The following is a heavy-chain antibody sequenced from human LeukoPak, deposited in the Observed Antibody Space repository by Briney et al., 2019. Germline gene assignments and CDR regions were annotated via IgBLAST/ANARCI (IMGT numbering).Heavy chain of an antibody. D-gene: IGHD1-26*01. CDR2: ISGSGGST. CDR3: ANPRGSFDY. CDR1: GFTFGSYA. Sequence: GGSLRLSCAASGFTFGSYAMSWVRQAPGKGLEWVSAISGSGGSTYYADSVKGRFTISGDNSKNTLYLQMNSLRAEDTAVYYCANPRGSFDYWGQGTLVTVSS. V-gene: IGHV3-23*01. J-gene: IGHJ4*02.